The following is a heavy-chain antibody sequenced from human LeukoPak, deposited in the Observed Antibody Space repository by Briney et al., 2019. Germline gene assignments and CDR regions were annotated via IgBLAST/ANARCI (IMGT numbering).Heavy chain of an antibody. CDR3: ARPLSSASYPYYYYGMDV. CDR2: IIPILGIA. V-gene: IGHV1-69*04. CDR1: GGTFSSYA. J-gene: IGHJ6*02. Sequence: SAKVSCKASGGTFSSYAISWVRQAPGQGLEWMGRIIPILGIANYAQKFQGRVTITADKSTGTAYMELSSLRSEDTAVYYCARPLSSASYPYYYYGMDVWGQGTTVTVSS. D-gene: IGHD3-10*01.